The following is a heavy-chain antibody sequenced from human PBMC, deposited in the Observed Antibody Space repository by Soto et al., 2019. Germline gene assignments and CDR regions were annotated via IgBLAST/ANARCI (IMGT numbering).Heavy chain of an antibody. D-gene: IGHD3-10*01. CDR2: IGSSVITI. Sequence: TGGSLRLSCAASGFTFSDSYMSWIRQAPGKGLEWVSYIGSSVITIYYADSVKGRFTISRDNAKNSLYLHMNSLRAEDTAVYYCASLRYGSGSYVFDSWGQGTLVTVSS. J-gene: IGHJ4*02. CDR1: GFTFSDSY. CDR3: ASLRYGSGSYVFDS. V-gene: IGHV3-11*01.